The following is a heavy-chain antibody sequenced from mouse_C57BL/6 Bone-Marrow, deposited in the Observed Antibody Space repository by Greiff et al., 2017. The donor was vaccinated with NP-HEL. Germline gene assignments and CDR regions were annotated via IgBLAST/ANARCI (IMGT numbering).Heavy chain of an antibody. V-gene: IGHV1-4*01. CDR3: ASLLSRDY. CDR1: GYTFTSYT. D-gene: IGHD1-1*01. Sequence: VQLQRSGAELARPGASVKMSCKASGYTFTSYTMHWVKQRPGQGLEWIGYINPSSGYTKYNQKFKDKATLTADKSSSTAYMQLSSLTSEDSAVYYCASLLSRDYWGQGTTLTVSS. J-gene: IGHJ2*01. CDR2: INPSSGYT.